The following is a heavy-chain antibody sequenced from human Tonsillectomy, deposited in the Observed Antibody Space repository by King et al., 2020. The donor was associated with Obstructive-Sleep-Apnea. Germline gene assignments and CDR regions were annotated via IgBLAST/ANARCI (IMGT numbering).Heavy chain of an antibody. J-gene: IGHJ4*02. CDR3: ATVGSGSYEGYFDY. CDR1: GYTLTELS. V-gene: IGHV1-24*01. CDR2: FDPEDGET. D-gene: IGHD1-26*01. Sequence: QLVQSGAEVKKPGASVKVSCKVSGYTLTELSMHWVRQAPGKGLEWMGSFDPEDGETIYAQNFQGRVTMTEDTSTDTAYMELSSLRFDDTAMFYCATVGSGSYEGYFDYWGQGTLVTVSS.